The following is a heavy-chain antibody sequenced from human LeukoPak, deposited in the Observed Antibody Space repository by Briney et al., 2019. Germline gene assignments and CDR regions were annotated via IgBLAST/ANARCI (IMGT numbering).Heavy chain of an antibody. V-gene: IGHV3-74*01. J-gene: IGHJ4*02. CDR1: GFTFSSYW. CDR2: SNSDGSST. CDR3: ARVGRELTIDY. Sequence: PGGSLTLTCPATGFTFSSYWMHWVRQAPGKGLAWVSRSNSDGSSTSYADSVKGRFTISRDNAKNTLYLQMNSLRAEDTAVYYCARVGRELTIDYWGQGTLVTVSS. D-gene: IGHD1-26*01.